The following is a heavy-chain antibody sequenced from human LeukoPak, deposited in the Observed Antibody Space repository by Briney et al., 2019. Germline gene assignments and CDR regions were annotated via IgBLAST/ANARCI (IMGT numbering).Heavy chain of an antibody. V-gene: IGHV3-30-3*01. D-gene: IGHD5-24*01. J-gene: IGHJ6*02. CDR1: GFIFSSYA. CDR2: ISYDASNK. Sequence: GGSLRLSCAASGFIFSSYAMHWVRQAPGKGLEWVAVISYDASNKYYAVSVKGRFTISRDNSKNTLYLQMNSLRAEDTAVYYCARGGGYNYASYFYGMDVWGQGTTVTVSS. CDR3: ARGGGYNYASYFYGMDV.